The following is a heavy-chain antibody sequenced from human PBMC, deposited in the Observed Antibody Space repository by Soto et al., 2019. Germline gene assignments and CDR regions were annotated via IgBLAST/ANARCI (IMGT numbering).Heavy chain of an antibody. CDR1: GFSLSTSGVG. D-gene: IGHD6-13*01. V-gene: IGHV2-5*02. CDR3: AHSKAAAVGMDV. Sequence: SGPTLVNPTQTPTLTCTFSGFSLSTSGVGVGWIRQPPGKALEWLALIYWDDDKRYSPSLKGRLTITKDTSKNQVVLTMTNMDPVDTATYYCAHSKAAAVGMDVWGQGTTVTVPS. J-gene: IGHJ6*02. CDR2: IYWDDDK.